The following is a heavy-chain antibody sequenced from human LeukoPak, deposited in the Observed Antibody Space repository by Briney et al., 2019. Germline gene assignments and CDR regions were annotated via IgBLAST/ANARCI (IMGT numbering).Heavy chain of an antibody. CDR1: GYTFSNYA. D-gene: IGHD3-3*02. Sequence: GGSLRLSCAASGYTFSNYAMSWVRQAPGKGLEWVSGISGSDYTTYNADSVKGRFFISRDSSKKLLFLRMNSLRAEDTAVYYCATHFCTSVTCYIDYWGRGTLVTVS. J-gene: IGHJ4*02. V-gene: IGHV3-23*01. CDR2: ISGSDYTT. CDR3: ATHFCTSVTCYIDY.